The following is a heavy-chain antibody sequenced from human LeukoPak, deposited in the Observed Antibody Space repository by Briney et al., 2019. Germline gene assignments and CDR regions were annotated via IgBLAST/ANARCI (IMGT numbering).Heavy chain of an antibody. Sequence: ASVKVSCKASGYTFTGYYMHWVRQAPGQGLEWMGWINPNSGGTNYAQKLQGRVTMTTDTSTSTAYMELRSLRSDDAAVYYCARDVSDIVVVPTAIGGYWGQGTLVTVSS. J-gene: IGHJ4*02. V-gene: IGHV1-2*02. CDR2: INPNSGGT. D-gene: IGHD2-2*02. CDR1: GYTFTGYY. CDR3: ARDVSDIVVVPTAIGGY.